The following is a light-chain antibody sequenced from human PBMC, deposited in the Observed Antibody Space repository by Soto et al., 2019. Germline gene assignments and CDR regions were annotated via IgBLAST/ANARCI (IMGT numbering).Light chain of an antibody. J-gene: IGKJ1*01. CDR2: GAS. Sequence: VLTQSPSTVSVSPPESATLSCRASQSVSSHLAWYQQKPGQAPRLLIYGASTRATGSPARFSGSGSGTEFTLTISSLQPDDFATYYCQQYNSWTFGQGTKVDI. CDR1: QSVSSH. V-gene: IGKV3-15*01. CDR3: QQYNSWT.